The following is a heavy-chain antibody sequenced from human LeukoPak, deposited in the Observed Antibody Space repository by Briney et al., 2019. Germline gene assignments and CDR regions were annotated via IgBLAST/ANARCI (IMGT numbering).Heavy chain of an antibody. CDR3: ARDPGEPYFDY. CDR2: IWYDGSNT. D-gene: IGHD1-14*01. J-gene: IGHJ4*02. CDR1: GFTFSTYG. Sequence: GGSLRLSCAASGFTFSTYGMHWVRQAPGKGLEWVAIIWYDGSNTYYADSVKGRFTISRDNSKNTLYLQMNSLRAEDTAVYYCARDPGEPYFDYWGQGTLVTVSS. V-gene: IGHV3-33*01.